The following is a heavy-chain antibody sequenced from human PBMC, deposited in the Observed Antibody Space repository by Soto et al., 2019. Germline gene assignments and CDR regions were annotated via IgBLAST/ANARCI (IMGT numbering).Heavy chain of an antibody. D-gene: IGHD3-22*01. J-gene: IGHJ1*01. CDR3: ARLRVDPSSGFF. CDR2: IYPGDSDT. V-gene: IGHV5-51*01. CDR1: AYSLTSYR. Sequence: GQYQKVSSKGSAYSLTSYRIGWVRQMPGKGLEWMGIIYPGDSDTRYSPSFQGQVTISANKYIITSYLQWSSLKASATAMFYFARLRVDPSSGFFCGQVTLGTVS.